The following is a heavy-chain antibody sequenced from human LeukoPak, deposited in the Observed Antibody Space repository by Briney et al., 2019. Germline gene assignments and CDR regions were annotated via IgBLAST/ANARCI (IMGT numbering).Heavy chain of an antibody. D-gene: IGHD3-22*01. Sequence: PGGSLRLSCAASGFTFSSYAMHWVRQAPGKGLEYVSAISSNGGSTYYANSVKGRFTISRDNSKNTLYLQMGSLRAEDMAVYYCARSYDSSGRLRINWFDPWGQGTLVTVSS. V-gene: IGHV3-64*01. CDR2: ISSNGGST. J-gene: IGHJ5*02. CDR1: GFTFSSYA. CDR3: ARSYDSSGRLRINWFDP.